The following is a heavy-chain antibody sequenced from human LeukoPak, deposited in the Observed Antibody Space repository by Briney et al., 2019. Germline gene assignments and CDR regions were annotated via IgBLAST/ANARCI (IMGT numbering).Heavy chain of an antibody. D-gene: IGHD6-6*01. CDR1: GYSFTSYW. Sequence: GESLKISCKGSGYSFTSYWIGWVRQMPGKGLEWMGIIYPGDSDTRCSPSFQGQVTISADKSISTAYLQWSSLKASDTAMYYCARPNLGTMGYSSYPHDAFDIWGQGTMVTVSS. CDR2: IYPGDSDT. V-gene: IGHV5-51*01. CDR3: ARPNLGTMGYSSYPHDAFDI. J-gene: IGHJ3*02.